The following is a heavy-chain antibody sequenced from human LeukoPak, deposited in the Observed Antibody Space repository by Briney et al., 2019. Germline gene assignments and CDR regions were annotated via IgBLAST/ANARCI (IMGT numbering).Heavy chain of an antibody. V-gene: IGHV1-18*01. CDR2: ISAYNGNT. J-gene: IGHJ6*02. D-gene: IGHD3-22*01. CDR1: GYTFTSYG. Sequence: RASVKVSCKASGYTFTSYGISWVRQAPGQGLEWMGWISAYNGNTNYAQKLQGRVTMTTDTSTSTAYMELRSLRSDDTAVYYCARDYYDSSGSLDGMDVWGQGTTVTVSS. CDR3: ARDYYDSSGSLDGMDV.